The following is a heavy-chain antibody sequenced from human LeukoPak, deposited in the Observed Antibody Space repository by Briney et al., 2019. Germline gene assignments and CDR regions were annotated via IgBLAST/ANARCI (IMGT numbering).Heavy chain of an antibody. CDR1: GGSFSGYY. Sequence: SETLSLTCAVYGGSFSGYYWSWIRQPPGKGLEWIGEINHSGSTNYNPSLKSRVTISVDTSKNQFSLELSSVTAADTAVYYCARSSPYCTNGVCYHYWGQGTLVTVSS. CDR2: INHSGST. CDR3: ARSSPYCTNGVCYHY. V-gene: IGHV4-34*01. J-gene: IGHJ4*02. D-gene: IGHD2-8*01.